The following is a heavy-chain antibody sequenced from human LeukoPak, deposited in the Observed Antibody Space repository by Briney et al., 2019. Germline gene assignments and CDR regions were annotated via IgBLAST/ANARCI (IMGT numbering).Heavy chain of an antibody. Sequence: PGRSLRLSCAVSGFTFNKCSMHWVRQAPGKGLEWVAVISSDGNSIHYAGSVKGRFSISGDNSKNTLYLQMNSLRAEDTAVYYCAKDPADYGDFNYFDYWGQGTLVTVSS. D-gene: IGHD4-17*01. CDR1: GFTFNKCS. CDR2: ISSDGNSI. V-gene: IGHV3-30*04. J-gene: IGHJ4*02. CDR3: AKDPADYGDFNYFDY.